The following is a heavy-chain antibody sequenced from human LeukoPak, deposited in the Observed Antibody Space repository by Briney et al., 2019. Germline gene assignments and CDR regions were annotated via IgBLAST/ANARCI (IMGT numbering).Heavy chain of an antibody. D-gene: IGHD2-2*01. Sequence: SSVKVSCKASGGTFSSYAISWVRQAPGQGLGWMGGIIPIFGTANYAQKFQGRVTITTDESTSTAYMELSSLRSEDTAVYYCARVGQSSTRENWFDPWGQGTLVTVSS. J-gene: IGHJ5*02. CDR3: ARVGQSSTRENWFDP. CDR2: IIPIFGTA. CDR1: GGTFSSYA. V-gene: IGHV1-69*05.